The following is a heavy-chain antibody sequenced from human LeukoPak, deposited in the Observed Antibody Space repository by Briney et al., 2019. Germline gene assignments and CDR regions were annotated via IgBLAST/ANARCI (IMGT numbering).Heavy chain of an antibody. CDR2: TNNDGSSR. V-gene: IGHV3-74*01. D-gene: IGHD4-23*01. Sequence: GGSLRLSCAVSGFTFSGHWMFWVRQAPGKGLEWVSSTNNDGSSRGYTDSVKGRFTVSRDNAKNSLYLQMNSLRAEDTAVYYCARDRSTVAAWVDYWGQGTLVTVSS. J-gene: IGHJ4*02. CDR1: GFTFSGHW. CDR3: ARDRSTVAAWVDY.